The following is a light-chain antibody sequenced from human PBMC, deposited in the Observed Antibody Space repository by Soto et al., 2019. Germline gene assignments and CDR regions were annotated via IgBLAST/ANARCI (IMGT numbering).Light chain of an antibody. CDR1: QSVSSY. CDR2: DAS. Sequence: EIVLTQSPATLSLSPGERATLSCRASQSVSSYLAWYQQKPGQAPRLLIHDASDRATGIPARFSGSGSGTDITLTISSLEPEDFAVYYCQQRRNWPITFGPGTKVDI. V-gene: IGKV3-11*01. J-gene: IGKJ3*01. CDR3: QQRRNWPIT.